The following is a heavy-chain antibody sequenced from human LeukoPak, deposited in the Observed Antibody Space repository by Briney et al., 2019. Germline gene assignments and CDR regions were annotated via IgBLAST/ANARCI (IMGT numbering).Heavy chain of an antibody. J-gene: IGHJ4*02. Sequence: GGSLRLSCAASGFTFSNYWMSWVRQAPGKGLEWVANVKQDGSEKYFVDSVKGRFTISRDNAKKSLYLQMNRLSVDDTAVYYCVREIWGSYYWGQGTLVTVSS. V-gene: IGHV3-7*01. CDR1: GFTFSNYW. D-gene: IGHD3-16*01. CDR3: VREIWGSYY. CDR2: VKQDGSEK.